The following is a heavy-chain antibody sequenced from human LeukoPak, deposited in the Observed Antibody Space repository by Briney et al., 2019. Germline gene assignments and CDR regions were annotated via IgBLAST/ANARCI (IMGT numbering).Heavy chain of an antibody. J-gene: IGHJ4*02. V-gene: IGHV4-4*09. Sequence: SETLSLTCTVSGGSISRYHWSCIRQPPGKGLEWIGYIYTRGSTNYNPSLKSRVPISVDTSKNHFSLKLSSVTAADTAVYYCARRNCSGGSCYFDYWGQGTLVTVSS. D-gene: IGHD2-15*01. CDR3: ARRNCSGGSCYFDY. CDR1: GGSISRYH. CDR2: IYTRGST.